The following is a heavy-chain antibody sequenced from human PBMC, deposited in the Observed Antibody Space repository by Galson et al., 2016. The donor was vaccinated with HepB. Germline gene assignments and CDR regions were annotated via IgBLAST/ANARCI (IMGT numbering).Heavy chain of an antibody. Sequence: SLRLSCAGSGFTFRNYHMNWVRQTPGKGLEWVSSISSGSAYKYYADSVKGRFSIFRDNAKNSLYLQMNSLRAEDTAVYYCAREPVRLDDLLTGPPKNPDYWGQGTLVTVSP. CDR1: GFTFRNYH. CDR2: ISSGSAYK. CDR3: AREPVRLDDLLTGPPKNPDY. D-gene: IGHD3-9*01. J-gene: IGHJ4*02. V-gene: IGHV3-21*01.